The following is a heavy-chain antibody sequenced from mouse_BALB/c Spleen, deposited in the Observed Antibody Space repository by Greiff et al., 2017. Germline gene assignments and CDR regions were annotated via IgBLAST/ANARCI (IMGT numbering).Heavy chain of an antibody. CDR1: GYTFTSYT. V-gene: IGHV1-4*01. Sequence: QVQLQQSGAELARPGASVKMSCKASGYTFTSYTMHWVKQRPGQGLEWIGYINPSSGYTNYNQKFKDKATLTADKSSSTAYMQLSSLTSEDSAVYYCATYYDGGAMDYWGQGTSVTVSS. D-gene: IGHD1-1*01. J-gene: IGHJ4*01. CDR2: INPSSGYT. CDR3: ATYYDGGAMDY.